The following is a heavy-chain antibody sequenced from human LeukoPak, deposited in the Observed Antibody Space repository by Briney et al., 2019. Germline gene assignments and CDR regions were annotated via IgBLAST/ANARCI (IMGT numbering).Heavy chain of an antibody. CDR2: FYTGGNT. J-gene: IGHJ4*02. Sequence: SETLSLTCTVSGGSISSYYWSWIRQPAGKGLEWIGRFYTGGNTNYNPSLKSRVIISVDTSKNQFSLKLNSVTAADTAVYYCARSPYYDFWSGYPYFDYWGQGTLVTVSS. D-gene: IGHD3-3*01. CDR1: GGSISSYY. V-gene: IGHV4-4*07. CDR3: ARSPYYDFWSGYPYFDY.